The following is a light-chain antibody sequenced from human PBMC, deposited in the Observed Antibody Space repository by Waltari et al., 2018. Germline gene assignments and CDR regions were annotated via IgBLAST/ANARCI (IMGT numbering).Light chain of an antibody. CDR1: ASNIGSNI. CDR3: AAWDDSLNGHWV. V-gene: IGLV1-44*01. J-gene: IGLJ3*02. CDR2: RSD. Sequence: QSMLTQPPSASGTPGQRVPISCSGSASNIGSNIVNWYQQLPGKAPTLLIYRSDQRPSGVPDRFSGSKSGTSASLAISGLQSADEADYYCAAWDDSLNGHWVFGGGTKVAVL.